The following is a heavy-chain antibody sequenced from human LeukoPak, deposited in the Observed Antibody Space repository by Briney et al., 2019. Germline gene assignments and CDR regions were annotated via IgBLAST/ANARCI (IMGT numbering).Heavy chain of an antibody. CDR1: GFTFTDYY. V-gene: IGHV1-2*02. CDR3: ARGPPFGESDY. CDR2: INPNSGGT. Sequence: GASVKVSCKASGFTFTDYYLHWVRQAPGHGLEWMGWINPNSGGTNYAQRFQGRVTMTRDTSISAAYMGLSGVTSDDTAVYYCARGPPFGESDYWGQGTLVVVSS. D-gene: IGHD3-10*01. J-gene: IGHJ4*02.